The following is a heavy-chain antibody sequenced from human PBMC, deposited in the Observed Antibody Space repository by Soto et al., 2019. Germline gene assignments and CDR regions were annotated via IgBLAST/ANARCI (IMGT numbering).Heavy chain of an antibody. CDR2: IFWNDDK. D-gene: IGHD1-1*01. V-gene: IGHV2-5*01. CDR3: AHRRGASTTGGAFDI. CDR1: GFSFSPSGAG. J-gene: IGHJ3*02. Sequence: KESGPTLVTPTQTLTLTCPFSGFSFSPSGAGVGWIRQPPGNALEWLALIFWNDDKRYTPSLNSRLTITTDTSKNQVVLTMSNLDPVDTATYFCAHRRGASTTGGAFDIWGLGTKVTVSS.